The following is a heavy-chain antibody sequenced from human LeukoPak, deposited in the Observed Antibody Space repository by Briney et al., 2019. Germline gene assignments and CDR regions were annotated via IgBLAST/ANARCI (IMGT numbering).Heavy chain of an antibody. Sequence: FXXXXXXWVXXXXGQGLEWMGWINPNSGGTNYAQKFQGRVTMTRDTSISTAYMELRRLRCDDRAGYYCARERVTRTYYYYGMDVWGQGPTVTVSS. D-gene: IGHD4-4*01. CDR1: FXXXX. CDR2: INPNSGGT. J-gene: IGHJ6*02. CDR3: ARERVTRTYYYYGMDV. V-gene: IGHV1-2*02.